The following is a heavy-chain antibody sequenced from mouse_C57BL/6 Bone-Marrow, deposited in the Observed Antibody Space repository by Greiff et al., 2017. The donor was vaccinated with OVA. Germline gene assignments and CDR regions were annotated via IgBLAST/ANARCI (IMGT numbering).Heavy chain of an antibody. CDR2: IDPSDSYT. J-gene: IGHJ3*01. V-gene: IGHV1-50*01. CDR3: ASAVFAY. CDR1: GYTFPSYW. Sequence: QVQLKQPGAELVKPGASVKLSCKASGYTFPSYWMQWVKQRPGQGLEWIGEIDPSDSYTTYNQKFKGTATLTVDTSSSTAYMQLSSLTSEDSAVYYCASAVFAYWGQGTLVTVSA.